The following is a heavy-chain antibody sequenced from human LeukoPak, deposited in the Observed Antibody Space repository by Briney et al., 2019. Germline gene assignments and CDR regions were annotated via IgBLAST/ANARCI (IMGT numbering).Heavy chain of an antibody. CDR2: IYGSGTI. Sequence: SETLSLTCTVSGGSISSYYWSWIRQPAGKGLEWIGRIYGSGTITYNPSLKSRVTISVDTSKNQFSLKLSSVTAADTAVYYCARDVQAVAGTSTANDYWGQGTLVTVSS. J-gene: IGHJ4*02. V-gene: IGHV4-4*07. CDR1: GGSISSYY. D-gene: IGHD6-19*01. CDR3: ARDVQAVAGTSTANDY.